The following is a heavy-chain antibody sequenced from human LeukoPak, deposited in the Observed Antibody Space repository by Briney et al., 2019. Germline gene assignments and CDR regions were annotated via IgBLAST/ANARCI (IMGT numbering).Heavy chain of an antibody. D-gene: IGHD2-21*01. V-gene: IGHV1-46*01. CDR3: ARDLRCGGDCFDY. J-gene: IGHJ4*02. CDR1: GYTFTSYG. Sequence: GASVKVSCKASGYTFTSYGISWVRQAPGQGLEWMGIINPSGGSTSYAQKFQGRVTMTRDTSTSTVYMELSSLRSEDTAVYYCARDLRCGGDCFDYWGQGTLVTVSS. CDR2: INPSGGST.